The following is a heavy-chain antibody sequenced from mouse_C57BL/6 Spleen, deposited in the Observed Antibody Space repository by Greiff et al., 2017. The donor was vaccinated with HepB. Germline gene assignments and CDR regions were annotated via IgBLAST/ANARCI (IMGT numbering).Heavy chain of an antibody. CDR1: GYSITSGYY. Sequence: EVQLQESGPGLVKPSQSLSLTCSVTGYSITSGYYWNWIRQFPGNKLEWMGFISYDGSNNYNPSLKNRTSITRDTSKNQFFLKLNSVTTEDTATYYCARGYCGSSDWYFDVWGTGTTVTVSS. CDR2: ISYDGSN. J-gene: IGHJ1*03. D-gene: IGHD1-1*01. V-gene: IGHV3-6*01. CDR3: ARGYCGSSDWYFDV.